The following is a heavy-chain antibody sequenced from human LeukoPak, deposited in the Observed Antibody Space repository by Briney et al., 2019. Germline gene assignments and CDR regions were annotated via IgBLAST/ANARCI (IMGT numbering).Heavy chain of an antibody. Sequence: SETLSLTCTVSGASISSYYWSWIRQPPGLPLEWIAYIYYSGSTNYNPSLKSRVTISVDTSNNQVSLQLSSVTAADTAVYYCARGGNTSCSGDCYLYYFDYWGQGTLVTVSS. V-gene: IGHV4-59*08. CDR1: GASISSYY. CDR2: IYYSGST. CDR3: ARGGNTSCSGDCYLYYFDY. J-gene: IGHJ4*02. D-gene: IGHD2-21*02.